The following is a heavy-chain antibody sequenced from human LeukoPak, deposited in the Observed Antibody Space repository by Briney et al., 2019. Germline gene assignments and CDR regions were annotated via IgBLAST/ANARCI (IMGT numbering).Heavy chain of an antibody. D-gene: IGHD5-18*01. Sequence: GSLRLSCEASGFVFSGYGLPWVRQPPGKGLEWVAVVWHDGGNKYYRDSVKGRFTISRDNSKDTLFLQMNSLRADDTAVYYCARIIINSGYSYGIDFWGQGTLVTVSS. CDR2: VWHDGGNK. CDR3: ARIIINSGYSYGIDF. V-gene: IGHV3-33*01. CDR1: GFVFSGYG. J-gene: IGHJ4*02.